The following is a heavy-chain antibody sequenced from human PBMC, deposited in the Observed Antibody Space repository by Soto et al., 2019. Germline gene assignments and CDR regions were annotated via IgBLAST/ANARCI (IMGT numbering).Heavy chain of an antibody. J-gene: IGHJ5*02. CDR2: IYHTGSS. CDR3: GGRTSLASVQLFVGEISNHNWFDP. Sequence: WETLSLTCTVSNDSISDPIYYWGWIRQPPGKGLEWIGSIYHTGSSYYNPSLQGRVTISMDKSKNQFSLKLTSVTAADTAIYFCGGRTSLASVQLFVGEISNHNWFDPWSQGTLVNVSS. CDR1: NDSISDPIYY. V-gene: IGHV4-39*01. D-gene: IGHD3-16*02.